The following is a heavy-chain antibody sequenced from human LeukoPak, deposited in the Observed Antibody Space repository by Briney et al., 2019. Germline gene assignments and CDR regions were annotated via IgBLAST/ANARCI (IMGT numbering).Heavy chain of an antibody. Sequence: SETLSLTCTVSGYSISSGYYWGWIRQPPGEGLEWIGSIYHSGSTYYNPSLKSRVTISVDTSKNQFSLKLNSVTAADTAVYYCARLDTSNWGQGTLVTVSS. CDR3: ARLDTSN. V-gene: IGHV4-38-2*02. D-gene: IGHD2-2*01. CDR2: IYHSGST. J-gene: IGHJ4*02. CDR1: GYSISSGYY.